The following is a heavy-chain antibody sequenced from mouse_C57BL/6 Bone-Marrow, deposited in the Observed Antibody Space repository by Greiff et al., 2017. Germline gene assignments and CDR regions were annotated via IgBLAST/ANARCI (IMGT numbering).Heavy chain of an antibody. V-gene: IGHV5-12*01. D-gene: IGHD4-1*02. J-gene: IGHJ2*01. CDR1: GFTFSDYY. Sequence: DVHLVESGGGLVQPGGSLKLSCAASGFTFSDYYMYWVRQTPEQRLEWVAYISNGGGSTYYPDTFKGRFTLSRDNANNTLYLQMSHLKAEDTATYYCARPQLGSCYFDYWGQGTTLTVSS. CDR3: ARPQLGSCYFDY. CDR2: ISNGGGST.